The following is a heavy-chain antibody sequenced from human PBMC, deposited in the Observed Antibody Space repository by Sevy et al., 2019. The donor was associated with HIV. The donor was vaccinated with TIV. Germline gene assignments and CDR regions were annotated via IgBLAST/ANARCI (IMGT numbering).Heavy chain of an antibody. V-gene: IGHV3-23*01. Sequence: GGSLRLSCAASGFTFSSYAMSWVRQAPGKGLEWVSSFTGSGTNTFYADSVKVRFTISRDNSKNTLYLQMNSLRAEDTAVYYCAKDSILVAGHFDYWGQGTPVTVSS. CDR2: FTGSGTNT. CDR1: GFTFSSYA. J-gene: IGHJ4*02. D-gene: IGHD6-19*01. CDR3: AKDSILVAGHFDY.